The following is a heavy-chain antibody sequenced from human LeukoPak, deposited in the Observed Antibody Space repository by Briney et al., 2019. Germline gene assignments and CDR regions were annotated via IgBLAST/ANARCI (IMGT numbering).Heavy chain of an antibody. V-gene: IGHV1-69*13. J-gene: IGHJ4*02. CDR3: ARPRTYYDFWRGYPPFDY. D-gene: IGHD3-3*01. CDR1: GYTFTSYG. CDR2: IITNFGTT. Sequence: SVKVSCKASGYTFTSYGISWVRQAPGQELEWMGGIITNFGTTNYAQKYQGRVTITADESTSAVYMELSSLRSEDTAVYYCARPRTYYDFWRGYPPFDYWGQGTLVTVSS.